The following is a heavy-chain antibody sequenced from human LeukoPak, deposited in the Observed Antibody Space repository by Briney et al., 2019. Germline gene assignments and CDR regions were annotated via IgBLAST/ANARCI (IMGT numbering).Heavy chain of an antibody. D-gene: IGHD3-22*01. Sequence: ASVKVSCKASGYPFTGYYMHWVRPAPGQGLEWMGWINPNSGGTNYAQKFQGRVTITRDTSISTAYMELSRLRSDDTAVYYCARRGIYYYDSSGYYCDAFDIWGQGTMVTVSS. V-gene: IGHV1-2*02. J-gene: IGHJ3*02. CDR3: ARRGIYYYDSSGYYCDAFDI. CDR2: INPNSGGT. CDR1: GYPFTGYY.